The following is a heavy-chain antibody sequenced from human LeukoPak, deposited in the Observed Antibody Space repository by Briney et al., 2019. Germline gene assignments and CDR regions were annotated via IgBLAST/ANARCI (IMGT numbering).Heavy chain of an antibody. CDR2: ISGSGSDT. V-gene: IGHV3-23*01. Sequence: GGSLRLSCAASGLTFTNYGMTWVRQAPGKGLNWVSSISGSGSDTYYADSVKGRFTISRDNSKNTLYVRMVSLRAEGTAIYYCAGSSGWWAHDYWGQGTLVTVSS. CDR1: GLTFTNYG. CDR3: AGSSGWWAHDY. J-gene: IGHJ4*02. D-gene: IGHD6-19*01.